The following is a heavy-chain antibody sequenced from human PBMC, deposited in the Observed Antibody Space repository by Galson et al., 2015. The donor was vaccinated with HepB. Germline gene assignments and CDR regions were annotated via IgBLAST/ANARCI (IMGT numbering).Heavy chain of an antibody. V-gene: IGHV3-23*01. CDR3: AKGTRAYSSGTSGY. CDR2: ISGSGGST. D-gene: IGHD6-25*01. CDR1: GFTFSSYA. Sequence: SLRLSCAASGFTFSSYAMSWVRQAPGKGLEWVSGISGSGGSTYYADSVKGRFTISRDNSKNTLYLQMNSLRAEDTAVYYCAKGTRAYSSGTSGYWGQGTLLTVSS. J-gene: IGHJ4*02.